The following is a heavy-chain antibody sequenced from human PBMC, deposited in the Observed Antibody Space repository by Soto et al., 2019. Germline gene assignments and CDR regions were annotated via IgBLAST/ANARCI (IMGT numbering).Heavy chain of an antibody. V-gene: IGHV3-23*01. J-gene: IGHJ1*01. CDR1: GFTFSSYA. CDR2: ISGGGGTT. Sequence: EVQLLESGGGLVQPEGSLRLSCAASGFTFSSYAMSWVRQAPGKELEWVSGISGGGGTTYYADSVKGRFTISRDNSKNTLYLQVNSLRAEDTAVYYCAKDQAGAGTISRYFQDWGQGTLVTVSS. CDR3: AKDQAGAGTISRYFQD. D-gene: IGHD6-13*01.